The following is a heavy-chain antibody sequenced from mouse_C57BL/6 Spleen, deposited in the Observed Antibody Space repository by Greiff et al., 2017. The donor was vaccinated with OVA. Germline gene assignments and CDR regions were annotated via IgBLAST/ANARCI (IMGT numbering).Heavy chain of an antibody. D-gene: IGHD1-1*01. J-gene: IGHJ2*01. CDR2: IDPENGDT. Sequence: VQLQQSGAELVRPGASVKLSCTASGFNIKDDYMHWVKQRPEQGLEWIGWIDPENGDTEYASKFQGKATITADTSSNTAYLQLSSLTSEDTAVYYCTTHYYYGSSYDYWGQGTTLTVSS. CDR3: TTHYYYGSSYDY. CDR1: GFNIKDDY. V-gene: IGHV14-4*01.